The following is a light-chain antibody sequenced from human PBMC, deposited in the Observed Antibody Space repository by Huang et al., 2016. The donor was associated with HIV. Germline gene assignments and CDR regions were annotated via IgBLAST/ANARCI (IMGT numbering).Light chain of an antibody. CDR1: EDIHDY. Sequence: WVTQPPPLLSASTVDRVTITCQVNEDIHDYLAWFRQASGEASELLIYAASNLQAGIPSRFNGSRSGTDFTLTITCLQPEDFTTYFCQQYFSFPLTFGGGTKVEVK. V-gene: IGKV1D-8*01. J-gene: IGKJ4*01. CDR2: AAS. CDR3: QQYFSFPLT.